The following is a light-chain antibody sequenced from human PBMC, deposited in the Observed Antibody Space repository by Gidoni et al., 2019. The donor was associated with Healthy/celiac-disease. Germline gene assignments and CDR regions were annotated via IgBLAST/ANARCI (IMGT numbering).Light chain of an antibody. Sequence: AIQLTQSPSSLSASVGDRVTITGRASQGISSALDWYQQTPGKAPKLLIYDASSVESGVPSGFSGSGSGTDFTLTISSLQPEDFATYYCQQFNSYLFTFGPXTKVDIK. CDR2: DAS. V-gene: IGKV1-13*02. J-gene: IGKJ3*01. CDR1: QGISSA. CDR3: QQFNSYLFT.